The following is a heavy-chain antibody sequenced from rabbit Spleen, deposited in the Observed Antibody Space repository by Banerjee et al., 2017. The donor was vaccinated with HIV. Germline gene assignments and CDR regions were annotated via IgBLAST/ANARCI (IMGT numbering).Heavy chain of an antibody. Sequence: QEHLEESGGDLVKPEGSLTLTCTASGFSFSSAYWICWVRQAPGKGPEWIACIDAGSSGFTYFATWAKGRFTCSKTSSTTVTLQMTSLTVADTATYFCARDTGSSFSSYGMDLWGQGTLVTVS. CDR2: IDAGSSGFT. CDR3: ARDTGSSFSSYGMDL. CDR1: GFSFSSAYW. V-gene: IGHV1S45*01. D-gene: IGHD8-1*01. J-gene: IGHJ6*01.